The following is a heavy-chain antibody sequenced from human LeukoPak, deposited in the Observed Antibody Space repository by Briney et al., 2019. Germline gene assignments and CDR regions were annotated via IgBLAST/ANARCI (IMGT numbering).Heavy chain of an antibody. J-gene: IGHJ6*03. V-gene: IGHV4-59*11. CDR2: IYYSGST. Sequence: PSETLSLTCAVSGGSISSHYWSWIRQPPGKGLEWIGYIYYSGSTNYNPSLKSRVTISVDTSKNQFSLKLSSVTAADTAVYYCARGRYSSPSYYYYYYMDVWGKGTTVTVSS. CDR1: GGSISSHY. D-gene: IGHD6-6*01. CDR3: ARGRYSSPSYYYYYYMDV.